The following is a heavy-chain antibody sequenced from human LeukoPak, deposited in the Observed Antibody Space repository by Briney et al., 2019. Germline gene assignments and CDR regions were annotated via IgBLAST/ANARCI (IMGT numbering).Heavy chain of an antibody. Sequence: ASVKVSCKASGYTFTSYDINWVRQATGQGLEWMGWMNPNSGNTGYAQKFQGRVTMTRNTPISTAYMELSSLRSEDTAVYYCARVRSSGYTLPDAFDIWGQGTMVTVSS. J-gene: IGHJ3*02. CDR2: MNPNSGNT. D-gene: IGHD3-22*01. CDR1: GYTFTSYD. CDR3: ARVRSSGYTLPDAFDI. V-gene: IGHV1-8*01.